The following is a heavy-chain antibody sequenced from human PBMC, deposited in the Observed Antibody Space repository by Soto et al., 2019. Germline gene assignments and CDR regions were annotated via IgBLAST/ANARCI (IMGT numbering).Heavy chain of an antibody. J-gene: IGHJ4*02. V-gene: IGHV4-30-2*01. Sequence: SETLSLTCGVSGAYISGGGNSWNWIQQPPGKGLEWIGYVHHTGSTYYTLSLKSRVTISLDRSKNQFAPNMTFVTAADTAVYYCARTDVYASRGDYFDSWGQRALVTV. CDR1: GAYISGGGNS. D-gene: IGHD2-8*01. CDR3: ARTDVYASRGDYFDS. CDR2: VHHTGST.